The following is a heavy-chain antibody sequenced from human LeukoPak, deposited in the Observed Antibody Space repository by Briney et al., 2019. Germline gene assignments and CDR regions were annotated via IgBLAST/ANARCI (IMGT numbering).Heavy chain of an antibody. CDR2: ISGRDTNT. V-gene: IGHV3-23*01. Sequence: GGSLRLSCAASGFTFNTYGMSCVPRAPGKGLEWVSLISGRDTNTYYAVSVEGRLTISRDNSKNTLYLQMNTLRAEDTAVYYCARRSGYGSNGNYFDYWGEGTLVTVSS. J-gene: IGHJ4*02. CDR1: GFTFNTYG. D-gene: IGHD4-23*01. CDR3: ARRSGYGSNGNYFDY.